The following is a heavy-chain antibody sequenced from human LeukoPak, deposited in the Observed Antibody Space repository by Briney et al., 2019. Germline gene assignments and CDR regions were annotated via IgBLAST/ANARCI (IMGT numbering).Heavy chain of an antibody. CDR2: LYNTGNT. CDR1: GFTVNSNY. J-gene: IGHJ4*02. V-gene: IGHV3-53*01. Sequence: PGGSLRLSCAASGFTVNSNYLSWVRQAPGKGLEWVSTLYNTGNTYYANSVKGRFSISRDNSKNTLFLQMNSLRAEDTAVYYCVRLTADGRLYFVDWGPGTLVTVSS. D-gene: IGHD6-13*01. CDR3: VRLTADGRLYFVD.